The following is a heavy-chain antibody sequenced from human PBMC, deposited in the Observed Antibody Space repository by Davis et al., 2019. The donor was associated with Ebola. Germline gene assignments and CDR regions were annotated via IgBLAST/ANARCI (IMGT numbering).Heavy chain of an antibody. V-gene: IGHV3-7*01. CDR1: GFPFSSYA. Sequence: GGSLRLSCAASGFPFSSYAMSWVRQAPGKGLEWVANIKQDGSEKYYVDSVKGRFTISRDTAKNSLYLQMNSLRAEDTAVYYCAAADIVVVVDGTSYPHAFDTWGQGTVVTVSS. CDR2: IKQDGSEK. J-gene: IGHJ3*02. D-gene: IGHD2-15*01. CDR3: AAADIVVVVDGTSYPHAFDT.